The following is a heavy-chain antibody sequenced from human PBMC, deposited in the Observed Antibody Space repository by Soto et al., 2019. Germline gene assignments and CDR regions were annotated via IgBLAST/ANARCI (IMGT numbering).Heavy chain of an antibody. J-gene: IGHJ4*02. CDR1: GGSISSGGYY. Sequence: SETLSLTCTVSGGSISSGGYYWSWIRQHPGKGLEWIGYIYYSGSTYYNPSLKSRVTISVDTSKNQFSLKLSSVTAADTAVYYCARNVDFWSGYYDYWGQGTLVTVSS. V-gene: IGHV4-31*03. CDR2: IYYSGST. D-gene: IGHD3-3*01. CDR3: ARNVDFWSGYYDY.